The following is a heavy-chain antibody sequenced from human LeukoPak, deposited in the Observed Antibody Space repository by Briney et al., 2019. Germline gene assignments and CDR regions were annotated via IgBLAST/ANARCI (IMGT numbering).Heavy chain of an antibody. D-gene: IGHD5-24*01. V-gene: IGHV4-59*01. CDR2: IYYTGTT. CDR3: AGSRNGPNSGVVGY. Sequence: KSSETLSLTCSVSAGSISDYYWIWIRQPPGKGLEYIGYIYYTGTTNYNPSLKSRFTLSVHTSKNQFSLNLNSVTAADTAVYYCAGSRNGPNSGVVGYWGQGTLVPVSS. CDR1: AGSISDYY. J-gene: IGHJ4*02.